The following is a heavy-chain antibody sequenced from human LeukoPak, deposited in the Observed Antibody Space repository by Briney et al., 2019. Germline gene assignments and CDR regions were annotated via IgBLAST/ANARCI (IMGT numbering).Heavy chain of an antibody. CDR3: ARSIVVVPAASLGDAFDI. CDR2: IYTGGST. D-gene: IGHD2-2*01. CDR1: GGSISSGSYY. V-gene: IGHV4-61*02. Sequence: SETLSLTCTVSGGSISSGSYYWSWIRQPAGKGLEWIGRIYTGGSTNYNPSLKSRVTISVDTSKNQFSLKLSSVTAADTAVYYCARSIVVVPAASLGDAFDIWGQGTMVTVSS. J-gene: IGHJ3*02.